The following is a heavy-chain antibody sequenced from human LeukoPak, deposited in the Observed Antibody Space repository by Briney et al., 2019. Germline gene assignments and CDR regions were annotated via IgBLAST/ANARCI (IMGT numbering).Heavy chain of an antibody. CDR2: ISSYNGNT. CDR1: GCTFTTYG. Sequence: ASVKVSCKASGCTFTTYGISWVRQAPGQGLEWMGWISSYNGNTNYAQKLQGRVTMTTDTSTSTAYMELRSLISDNTAVYYCARGDYGDYWGQGTLVTVSS. J-gene: IGHJ4*02. V-gene: IGHV1-18*01. CDR3: ARGDYGDY.